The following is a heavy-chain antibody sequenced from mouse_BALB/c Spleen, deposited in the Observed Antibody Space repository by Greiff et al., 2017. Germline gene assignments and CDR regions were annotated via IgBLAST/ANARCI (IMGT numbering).Heavy chain of an antibody. D-gene: IGHD2-1*01. V-gene: IGHV5-17*02. CDR3: ARPIYYGNEWFAY. J-gene: IGHJ3*01. Sequence: EVNLVESGGGLVQPGGSRKLSCAASGFTFSSFGMHWVRQAPEKGLEWVAYISSGSSTIYYADTVKGRFTISRDNPKNTLFLQMTSLRSEDTAMYYCARPIYYGNEWFAYWGQGTLVTVSA. CDR2: ISSGSSTI. CDR1: GFTFSSFG.